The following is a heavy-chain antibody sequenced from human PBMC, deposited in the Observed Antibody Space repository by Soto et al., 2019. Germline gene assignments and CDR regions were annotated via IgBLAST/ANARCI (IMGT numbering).Heavy chain of an antibody. CDR3: ARDLSPYSDYYDESTSDTWFDP. CDR1: GFTFSDYY. V-gene: IGHV3-11*01. D-gene: IGHD3-16*01. CDR2: ISKSGSII. Sequence: QVQLVASGGGLVQPGGSLRLSCAASGFTFSDYYMSWLRQPPGKGLEWVSYISKSGSIIHFADSVKGRFAVSRDNAKNTLYLQMSSLRAEDTALYYCARDLSPYSDYYDESTSDTWFDPWGQGTLVTVSS. J-gene: IGHJ5*02.